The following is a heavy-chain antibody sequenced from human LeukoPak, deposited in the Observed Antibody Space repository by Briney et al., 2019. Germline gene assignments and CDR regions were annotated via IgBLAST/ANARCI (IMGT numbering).Heavy chain of an antibody. D-gene: IGHD3-10*01. J-gene: IGHJ5*02. V-gene: IGHV1-24*01. CDR3: ATTMVRGVPNWFDP. CDR2: FDPEDGET. Sequence: ASVKVSCKVSGYTLTELSMHWVRQAPGKGLEWMGGFDPEDGETIYAQKFQGRVTMTEDTSTDTAYMELSSLRSEDTAVYYCATTMVRGVPNWFDPWGQGILVTVSS. CDR1: GYTLTELS.